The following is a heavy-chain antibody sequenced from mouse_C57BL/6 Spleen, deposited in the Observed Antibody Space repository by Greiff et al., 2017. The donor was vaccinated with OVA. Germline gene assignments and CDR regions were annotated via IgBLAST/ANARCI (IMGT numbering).Heavy chain of an antibody. J-gene: IGHJ1*03. CDR3: AREDYYGSSPYWYFDV. D-gene: IGHD1-1*01. V-gene: IGHV1-55*01. CDR1: GYTFTSYW. Sequence: QVQLKQPGAELVKPGASVKMSCKASGYTFTSYWITWVKQRPGQGLEWIGDIYPGSGSTNYNEKFKSKATLTVDTSSSTAYMQLSSLTSEDSAVYYCAREDYYGSSPYWYFDVWGTGTTVTVSS. CDR2: IYPGSGST.